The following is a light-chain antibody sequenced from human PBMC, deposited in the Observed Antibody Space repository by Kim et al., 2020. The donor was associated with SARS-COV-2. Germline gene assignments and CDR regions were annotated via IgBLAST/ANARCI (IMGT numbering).Light chain of an antibody. V-gene: IGLV1-51*01. Sequence: QSVLTQPPSVSAAPGQGVTISCSGSSSNIGNNYVSWYQQLPGTAPKLLIYDNDKRPSGIPDRFSGSKSGTSATLDITGLQTGDEADYHCGTWDTNLTAGVFGGGTQLTVL. CDR1: SSNIGNNY. J-gene: IGLJ3*02. CDR3: GTWDTNLTAGV. CDR2: DND.